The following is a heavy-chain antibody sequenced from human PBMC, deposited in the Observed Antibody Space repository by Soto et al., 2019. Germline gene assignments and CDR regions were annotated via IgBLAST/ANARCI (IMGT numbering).Heavy chain of an antibody. CDR1: GITVSSYY. CDR2: IYAGTIT. Sequence: GGSLRLSCAVSGITVSSYYMSWVRQAAGKGLEWVSVIYAGTITYYADSVKGRFTIYRDNSKNTLNLEMNSLRVEDTAVYYCARIPYDNSGTVFDYWGQGTLVTVSS. CDR3: ARIPYDNSGTVFDY. V-gene: IGHV3-53*01. J-gene: IGHJ4*02. D-gene: IGHD3-22*01.